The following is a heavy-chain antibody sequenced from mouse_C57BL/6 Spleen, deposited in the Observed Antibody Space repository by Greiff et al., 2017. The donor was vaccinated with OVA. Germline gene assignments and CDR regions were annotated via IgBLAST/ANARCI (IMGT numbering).Heavy chain of an antibody. CDR1: GYTFTDYY. Sequence: EVKLQQSGPELVKPGASVKISCKASGYTFTDYYMNWVKQSHGKSLEWIGDINPNNGGTSYNQKFKGKATLTVDKSSSTAYMELRSLTSEDSAVYYCAREEGFNFDYWGQGTTLTVSS. CDR3: AREEGFNFDY. CDR2: INPNNGGT. V-gene: IGHV1-26*01. J-gene: IGHJ2*01.